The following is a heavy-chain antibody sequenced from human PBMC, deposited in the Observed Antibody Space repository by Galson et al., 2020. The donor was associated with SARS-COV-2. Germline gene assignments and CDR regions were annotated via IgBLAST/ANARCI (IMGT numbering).Heavy chain of an antibody. CDR1: GGSISSGGYY. J-gene: IGHJ4*02. CDR3: ARGYSSSWLQLFDY. D-gene: IGHD6-13*01. V-gene: IGHV4-31*03. Sequence: SETLSLTCTVSGGSISSGGYYWSWIRQHPGKGLEWIGYIYYSGSTYYNPSLKSRVTISVDTSKNQFSLKLSSVTAADTAVYYCARGYSSSWLQLFDYWGKGTLVTVSS. CDR2: IYYSGST.